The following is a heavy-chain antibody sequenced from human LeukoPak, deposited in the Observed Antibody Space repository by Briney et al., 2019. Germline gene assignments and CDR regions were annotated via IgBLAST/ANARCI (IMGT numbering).Heavy chain of an antibody. J-gene: IGHJ5*02. CDR2: INHSGST. D-gene: IGHD3-10*01. CDR3: ASYYYGSGSYYNYNWFDP. CDR1: GGSFSGYY. V-gene: IGHV4-34*01. Sequence: SETLSPTCAVYGGSFSGYYWSWIRQPPGKGLEWIGEINHSGSTNYNPSLKSRVTISVDTSKNQFSLKLSSVTAADTAVYYCASYYYGSGSYYNYNWFDPWGQGTLVTVSS.